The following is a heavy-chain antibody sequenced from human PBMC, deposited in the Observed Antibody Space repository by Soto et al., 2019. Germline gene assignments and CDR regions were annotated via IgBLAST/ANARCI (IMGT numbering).Heavy chain of an antibody. CDR1: GGSISSSSYY. CDR3: ASQQLVHYYDGMDV. CDR2: IYFSGST. J-gene: IGHJ6*02. V-gene: IGHV4-39*01. Sequence: SETLSLTCTVSGGSISSSSYYWGWFRQPPGKGLEWIGSIYFSGSTYYNPSLKSRVIISVDTSKNQFSLKLSSVTAADTAVYYCASQQLVHYYDGMDVWGQGTTVT. D-gene: IGHD6-13*01.